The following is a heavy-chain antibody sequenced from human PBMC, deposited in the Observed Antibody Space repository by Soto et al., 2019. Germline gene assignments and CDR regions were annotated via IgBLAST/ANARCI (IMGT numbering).Heavy chain of an antibody. CDR1: GFTFGDYA. Sequence: PGGSLRLSCTAPGFTFGDYAMSWFRQAPGKGLEWVGFIRSKAYGGTTEYAASVKGRFTISRDDSKSIAYLQMNSLKTEDTAVYYCTSFGGNYDFWSGYPLDVWGQGTTVTVSS. D-gene: IGHD3-3*01. J-gene: IGHJ6*02. V-gene: IGHV3-49*03. CDR2: IRSKAYGGTT. CDR3: TSFGGNYDFWSGYPLDV.